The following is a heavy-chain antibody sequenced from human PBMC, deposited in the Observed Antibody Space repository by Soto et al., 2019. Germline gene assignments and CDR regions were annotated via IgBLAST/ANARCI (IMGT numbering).Heavy chain of an antibody. CDR2: ISYDGSNK. Sequence: GGSLRLSCTASGFTFSSYGMHWVRQAPGKGLEWVAVISYDGSNKYYADSVKGRFTISRDNSKNTLYLQMNSLRAEDTVVYYCAKSSGGTANVMDVWGQGTTVTVSS. J-gene: IGHJ6*02. CDR1: GFTFSSYG. CDR3: AKSSGGTANVMDV. D-gene: IGHD2-21*02. V-gene: IGHV3-30*18.